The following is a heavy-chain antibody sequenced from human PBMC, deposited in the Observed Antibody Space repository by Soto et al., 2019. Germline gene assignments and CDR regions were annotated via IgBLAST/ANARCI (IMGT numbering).Heavy chain of an antibody. CDR2: IRGSGGST. V-gene: IGHV3-23*01. CDR3: AKLIDNWNSFDY. Sequence: GGSLRLSCAASGFTFSSYAMSWVRQAPGKGLEWVSAIRGSGGSTYYADSVKGRFTISRDNSKNTLYLQMNSLRAEDTAVYYCAKLIDNWNSFDYWGHGTLVTVS. CDR1: GFTFSSYA. J-gene: IGHJ4*01. D-gene: IGHD1-7*01.